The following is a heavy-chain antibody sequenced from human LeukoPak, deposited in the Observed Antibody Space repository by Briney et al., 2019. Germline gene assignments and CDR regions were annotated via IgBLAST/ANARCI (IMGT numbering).Heavy chain of an antibody. CDR3: TSRSHMFGGAFDI. D-gene: IGHD3-16*01. CDR2: IKSKTDGGTT. V-gene: IGHV3-15*01. Sequence: GGSLRLPCAASGFTFSNAWMSWVRRAPGRGLEWVGRIKSKTDGGTTDYAAPVKGRFTISRDDSKNTLSLQMNSLKTEDTAVYYCTSRSHMFGGAFDIWGQGTMVTVSS. J-gene: IGHJ3*02. CDR1: GFTFSNAW.